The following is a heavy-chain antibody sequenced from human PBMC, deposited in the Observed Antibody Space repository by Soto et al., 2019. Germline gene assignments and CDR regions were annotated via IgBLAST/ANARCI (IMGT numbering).Heavy chain of an antibody. J-gene: IGHJ1*01. CDR1: GGTFSSYA. CDR2: IIPVFGTA. CDR3: ARGWNDFPH. V-gene: IGHV1-69*13. D-gene: IGHD1-1*01. Sequence: SVKVSCKASGGTFSSYAIRWVRQAPGQGLECMGGIIPVFGTANYAQKFQGRVTINADESTSTVYMELSSLRSEDTAVYYCARGWNDFPHWGQGTLVTVSS.